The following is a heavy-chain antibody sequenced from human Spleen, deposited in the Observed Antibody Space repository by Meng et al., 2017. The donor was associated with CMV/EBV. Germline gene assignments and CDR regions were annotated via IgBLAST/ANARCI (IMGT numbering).Heavy chain of an antibody. V-gene: IGHV3-30*02. Sequence: GESLKISCVASGFTFDSYGMHWVRQAPGKGLEWVAFIRYDGENKSYGDSVKGRFTISRDNSKNTVYLQMNGLRDEDTAVYYCARDGPGIAVAGLGDFSDYWGQGTLVTVSS. CDR2: IRYDGENK. CDR3: ARDGPGIAVAGLGDFSDY. J-gene: IGHJ4*02. CDR1: GFTFDSYG. D-gene: IGHD6-19*01.